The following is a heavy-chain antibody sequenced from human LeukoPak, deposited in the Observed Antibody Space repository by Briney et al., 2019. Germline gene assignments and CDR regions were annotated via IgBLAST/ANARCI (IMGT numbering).Heavy chain of an antibody. CDR2: ISYDGSNK. J-gene: IGHJ4*02. Sequence: GGSLRLSCAASGFTFSGYAMHWVRQAPGKGLEWVAVISYDGSNKYYADSVKGRFTISRDNSKNTLYLQMNSLRAEDTAVYYCAREDTAMVLIDYWGQGTLVTVSS. D-gene: IGHD5-18*01. CDR1: GFTFSGYA. CDR3: AREDTAMVLIDY. V-gene: IGHV3-30-3*01.